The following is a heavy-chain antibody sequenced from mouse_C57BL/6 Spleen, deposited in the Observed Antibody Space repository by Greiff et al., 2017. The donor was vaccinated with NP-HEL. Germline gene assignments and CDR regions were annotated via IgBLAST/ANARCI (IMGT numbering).Heavy chain of an antibody. J-gene: IGHJ4*01. V-gene: IGHV5-6*01. D-gene: IGHD2-10*02. CDR3: ARHGDSIYAMDY. CDR2: ISSGGSYT. CDR1: GFTFSSYG. Sequence: EVMLVESGGDLVKPGGSLELSCAASGFTFSSYGMSWVRQTPDKRLEWVATISSGGSYTYYPDSVKGRFTISRDNAKNTLYLQMSSLKSEDTAMYYCARHGDSIYAMDYWGQGTSVTVSS.